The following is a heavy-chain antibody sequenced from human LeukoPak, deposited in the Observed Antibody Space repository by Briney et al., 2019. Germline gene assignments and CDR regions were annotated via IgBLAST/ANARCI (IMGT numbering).Heavy chain of an antibody. J-gene: IGHJ6*02. CDR1: GGSICSYY. D-gene: IGHD3-10*01. Sequence: SETLSLTCTVSGGSICSYYWSWIRQPPGKGLEWIGYIYYSGSTNYNPSLKSRVTISVDTSKNQFSLKLSSVAAADTAVYYCARVWFGEFLYGMDVWGQGTTVTVSS. V-gene: IGHV4-59*01. CDR3: ARVWFGEFLYGMDV. CDR2: IYYSGST.